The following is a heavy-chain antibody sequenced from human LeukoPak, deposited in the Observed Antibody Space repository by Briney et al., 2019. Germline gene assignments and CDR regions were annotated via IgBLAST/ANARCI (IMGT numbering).Heavy chain of an antibody. V-gene: IGHV4-61*08. J-gene: IGHJ4*02. CDR1: GGSISSGGYY. D-gene: IGHD6-19*01. Sequence: SETLSLTCTVSGGSISSGGYYWSWIRQHPGKGLEWIGYIYYSGSTYYNPSLKSRVTISVDSSKTQFSLNLRSATAADTAVYFCARDSRYASGRAFDDWGQGTLVTVSS. CDR3: ARDSRYASGRAFDD. CDR2: IYYSGST.